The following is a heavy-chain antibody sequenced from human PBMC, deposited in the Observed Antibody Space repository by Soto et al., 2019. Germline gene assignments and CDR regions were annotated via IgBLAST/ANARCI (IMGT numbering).Heavy chain of an antibody. CDR2: IYWDDDK. Sequence: QITLKESGPTLVKPTQTLTLTCTFSGFSLSTSGVGVGWIRQPPGKALEWLALIYWDDDKRYSPSLKSRLTINTYTSKNQVVLTMTNMDPVDTAIYYCAHLIGGNRAAAGGFDPWGQGTLVTVSS. CDR3: AHLIGGNRAAAGGFDP. J-gene: IGHJ5*02. D-gene: IGHD6-13*01. V-gene: IGHV2-5*02. CDR1: GFSLSTSGVG.